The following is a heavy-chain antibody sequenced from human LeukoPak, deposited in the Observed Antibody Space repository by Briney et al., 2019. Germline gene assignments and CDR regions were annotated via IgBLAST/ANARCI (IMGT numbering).Heavy chain of an antibody. J-gene: IGHJ2*01. V-gene: IGHV3-30-3*01. CDR1: GFTFSSYD. Sequence: GGSLRLSCAASGFTFSSYDMHWVSQAPGKGLEWVAVISYDGNNKYYADSVKGRFTISRDNSKKTLYLQMNSLRVEDTAVYYCARDGYNEEDWYFDLWGRGILVTVSS. CDR3: ARDGYNEEDWYFDL. CDR2: ISYDGNNK. D-gene: IGHD5-24*01.